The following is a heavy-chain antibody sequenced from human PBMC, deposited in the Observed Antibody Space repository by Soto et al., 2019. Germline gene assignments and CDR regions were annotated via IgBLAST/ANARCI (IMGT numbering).Heavy chain of an antibody. CDR3: ARENTIFGVVDY. D-gene: IGHD3-3*01. CDR2: IYYSGST. CDR1: GGSISSGGYY. Sequence: ASETLSLTCTVSGGSISSGGYYWSWIRQHPGKGLEWIGYIYYSGSTYYNPSLKSRVTISVDTSKNQFSLKLSSVTAADTAVYYCARENTIFGVVDYWGQGTLVTVSS. J-gene: IGHJ4*02. V-gene: IGHV4-31*03.